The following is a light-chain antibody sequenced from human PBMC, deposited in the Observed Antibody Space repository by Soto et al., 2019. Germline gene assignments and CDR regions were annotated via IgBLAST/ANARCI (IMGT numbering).Light chain of an antibody. CDR1: QGISSW. CDR2: AAS. V-gene: IGKV1-12*01. J-gene: IGKJ5*01. Sequence: DIQMNQSPYSVSASVGDRVTITCRASQGISSWLAWYQKKPGKAPNLLIYAASSLQSGVPSRFRGSESGTDFTLTISSLQPEDWALYVCQQANSFPITFGQGTRLEIK. CDR3: QQANSFPIT.